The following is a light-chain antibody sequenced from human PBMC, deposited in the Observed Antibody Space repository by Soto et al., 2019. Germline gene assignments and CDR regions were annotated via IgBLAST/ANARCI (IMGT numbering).Light chain of an antibody. J-gene: IGLJ1*01. V-gene: IGLV2-11*01. CDR1: SIDVGDSDF. CDR3: SSFAATHTYI. CDR2: VVT. Sequence: QSGLTQPRSVSGSPGQSVTISCTGTSIDVGDSDFVSWYQQHPGKAPKLMIYVVTKRPSGVPDRFSGSKSGNTASLTISGLQDEDEADYYCSSFAATHTYIFGTGTKVTVL.